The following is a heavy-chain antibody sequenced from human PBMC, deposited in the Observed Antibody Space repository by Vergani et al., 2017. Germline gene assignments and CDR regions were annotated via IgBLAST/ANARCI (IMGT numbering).Heavy chain of an antibody. Sequence: QVQLVESGGGVVQPGGSLRLSCAASGFTFSSYGMHWVRQAPGKGLEWVAFIRYDGSNKYYADSVKGRFTISRDNSKNTLYLQMNSLRAEDTAVYYCANSPYSGYDYAYYYYVMDVWGQRTTVTFSS. J-gene: IGHJ6*02. CDR3: ANSPYSGYDYAYYYYVMDV. D-gene: IGHD5-12*01. CDR2: IRYDGSNK. V-gene: IGHV3-30*02. CDR1: GFTFSSYG.